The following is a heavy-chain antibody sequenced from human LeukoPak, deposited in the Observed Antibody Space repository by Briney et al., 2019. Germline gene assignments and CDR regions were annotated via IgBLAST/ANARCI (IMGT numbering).Heavy chain of an antibody. CDR3: ANGYCTNGVCYPYYYYYMDV. D-gene: IGHD2-8*01. J-gene: IGHJ6*03. V-gene: IGHV3-30*18. Sequence: GGSLRLSCAASGFTFSSYGMHWVRQAPGKGLEWVAVISYDGSNKYYADSVKGRFTISRDNSKNTLYLQMNSLRTEDTAVYYCANGYCTNGVCYPYYYYYMDVWGKGTTVTVSS. CDR2: ISYDGSNK. CDR1: GFTFSSYG.